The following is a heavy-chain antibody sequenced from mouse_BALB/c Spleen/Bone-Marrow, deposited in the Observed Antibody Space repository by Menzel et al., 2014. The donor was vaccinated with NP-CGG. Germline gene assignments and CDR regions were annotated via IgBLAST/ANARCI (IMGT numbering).Heavy chain of an antibody. CDR3: ARQGDGYYDY. Sequence: EVQLVESGGNLVKPGGSLKLSCAASGFTFSSYAMSWVRQTPEKRLEWVATIRSGGSYTYYPDSVKGRFTISRDNAKSTLYLQMRSLRSEDTAMYYCARQGDGYYDYWGQGTTLTVS. J-gene: IGHJ2*01. V-gene: IGHV5-9-3*01. D-gene: IGHD2-3*01. CDR2: IRSGGSYT. CDR1: GFTFSSYA.